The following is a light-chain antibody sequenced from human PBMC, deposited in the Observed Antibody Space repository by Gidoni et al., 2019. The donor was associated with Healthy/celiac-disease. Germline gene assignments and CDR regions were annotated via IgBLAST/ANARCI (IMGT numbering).Light chain of an antibody. CDR3: QQYGSSPT. J-gene: IGKJ5*01. CDR1: QSVSSSY. V-gene: IGKV3-20*01. CDR2: GAS. Sequence: EIVSTQSPGTLSLSPGERATLSCRASQSVSSSYLAWYQQKPGQAPRLLIYGASSRATGIPDRFSGSGSGTDFTLTISGLEPEDFAVYYCQQYGSSPTFGQGTRLEIK.